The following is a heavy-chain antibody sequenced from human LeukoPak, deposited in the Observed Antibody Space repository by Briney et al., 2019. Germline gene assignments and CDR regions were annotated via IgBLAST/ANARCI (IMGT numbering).Heavy chain of an antibody. J-gene: IGHJ3*02. CDR2: IGGTGVRT. Sequence: GGSLRLSCEASGFSFDDYGMSWVRQAPGKGLEWVSTIGGTGVRTYYADSVKGRFTISRDNSRNTLYLQINSLRAEDTAVYYCAKGVTGYCSSTSCYPDAFDIWGQGTMVTVSS. CDR1: GFSFDDYG. V-gene: IGHV3-23*01. CDR3: AKGVTGYCSSTSCYPDAFDI. D-gene: IGHD2-2*01.